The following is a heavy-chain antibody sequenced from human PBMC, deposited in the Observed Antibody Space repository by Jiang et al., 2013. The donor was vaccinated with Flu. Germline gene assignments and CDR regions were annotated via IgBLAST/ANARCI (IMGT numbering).Heavy chain of an antibody. J-gene: IGHJ3*02. CDR1: GGTFSSYA. D-gene: IGHD5-18*01. Sequence: GAEVKKPGSSVKVSCKASGGTFSSYAISWVRQAPGQGLEWMGRIIPILGIANYAQKFQGRVTITADKSTSTAYMELSSLRSEDTAVYYCARDPPGGAMVTSGAFDIWGQGTMVTVSS. V-gene: IGHV1-69*04. CDR2: IIPILGIA. CDR3: ARDPPGGAMVTSGAFDI.